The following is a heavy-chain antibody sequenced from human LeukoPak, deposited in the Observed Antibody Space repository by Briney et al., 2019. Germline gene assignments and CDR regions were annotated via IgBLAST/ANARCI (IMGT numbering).Heavy chain of an antibody. CDR1: GVTSNC. CDR3: AGGGEAARSLAY. V-gene: IGHV3-66*02. D-gene: IGHD6-6*01. CDR2: IYNGGTT. Sequence: GGSLRLSCAASGVTSNCMTWVRQAPGKGLEWVSVIYNGGTTYYADSVKGRFTISRDNSKSTLFVYLQMNSLRTDDTALYYCAGGGEAARSLAYWGQGALVTVSS. J-gene: IGHJ4*02.